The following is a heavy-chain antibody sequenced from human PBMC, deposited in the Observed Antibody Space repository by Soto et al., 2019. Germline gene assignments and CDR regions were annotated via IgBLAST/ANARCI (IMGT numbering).Heavy chain of an antibody. D-gene: IGHD3-10*02. V-gene: IGHV1-18*01. CDR1: GYTFSIYG. CDR2: LSAYNGNT. J-gene: IGHJ4*02. CDR3: ARGRPHVS. Sequence: APVEVSCKASGYTFSIYGISGVRQAPGQGLEWMGWLSAYNGNTNYAQKFQGRLTVTTDTFTNTAYMELRSLTSDDTAVYYCARGRPHVSWGQGTLVSVS.